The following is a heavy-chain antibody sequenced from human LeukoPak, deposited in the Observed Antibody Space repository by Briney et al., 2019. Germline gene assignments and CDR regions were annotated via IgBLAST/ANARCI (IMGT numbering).Heavy chain of an antibody. CDR3: ARAGYCSEDNCHPLLWMVGAFEL. J-gene: IGHJ3*01. CDR1: GFTLSNYE. CDR2: ISSSGDTQ. Sequence: GGSLRLSCAASGFTLSNYEVTWVRQAPGKGLECISYISSSGDTQYYTDSVKGRFTISRDSARNSVGLQMNSLRAGDTAVYYGARAGYCSEDNCHPLLWMVGAFELWGQGTMVTVSS. V-gene: IGHV3-48*03. D-gene: IGHD2-15*01.